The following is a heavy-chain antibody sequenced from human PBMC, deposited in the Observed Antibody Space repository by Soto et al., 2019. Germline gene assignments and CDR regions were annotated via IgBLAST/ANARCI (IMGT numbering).Heavy chain of an antibody. V-gene: IGHV1-46*01. CDR2: INPSGGST. Sequence: QVQLVQSGAEVKKPGASVKVSCKASGYTFTSYYMHWVRQAPGQGLEWMGIINPSGGSTSYAQKFQGRVTMTRDTSTSTVYMELSSLRSEDTAVYYCARGLRRPENDFWNSFYYYYYGMDVWGQGTTVTVSS. D-gene: IGHD3-3*01. J-gene: IGHJ6*02. CDR1: GYTFTSYY. CDR3: ARGLRRPENDFWNSFYYYYYGMDV.